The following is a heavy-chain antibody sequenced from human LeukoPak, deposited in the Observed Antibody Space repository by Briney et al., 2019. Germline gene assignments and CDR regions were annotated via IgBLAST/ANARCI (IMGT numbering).Heavy chain of an antibody. CDR1: GFTFSSYG. CDR2: IRYDGSNK. J-gene: IGHJ6*03. Sequence: GGSLRLSCAASGFTFSSYGMHWVRQAPGKGLEWVAFIRYDGSNKYYADSVKGRFTISRDNSKNTLYLQMNSLRAEDTAVYYCAKDHRFGEPHPGGYYYMDVWGKGTTVTISS. CDR3: AKDHRFGEPHPGGYYYMDV. V-gene: IGHV3-30*02. D-gene: IGHD3-10*01.